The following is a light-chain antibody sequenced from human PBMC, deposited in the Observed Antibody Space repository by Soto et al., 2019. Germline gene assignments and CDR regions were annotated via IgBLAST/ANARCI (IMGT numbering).Light chain of an antibody. CDR2: GAS. J-gene: IGKJ3*01. CDR1: QDISNF. CDR3: QKYNSAHFT. V-gene: IGKV1-27*01. Sequence: DIQMTQSPSSLSASVGDRVTITCRASQDISNFLVWFQQKPGKVPTLLIYGASTLQSGVPSRFSGSGSGTDFTLTISSLQPEDVATYFCQKYNSAHFTFGPGTTVDIK.